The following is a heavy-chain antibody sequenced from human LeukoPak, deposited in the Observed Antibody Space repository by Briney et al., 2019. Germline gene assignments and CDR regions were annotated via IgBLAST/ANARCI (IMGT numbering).Heavy chain of an antibody. CDR1: GFTFSSYS. CDR2: ISSSSSSTI. Sequence: PGGSLRLSCAASGFTFSSYSMNWVRQAPGKGLEWVSYISSSSSSTIYYADSVKGRFTISRDNAKNSLYLQMNSLRAEDTAVYYCARLRSAHSSSWSLDYWGQGTLVTVSS. J-gene: IGHJ4*02. CDR3: ARLRSAHSSSWSLDY. D-gene: IGHD6-13*01. V-gene: IGHV3-48*04.